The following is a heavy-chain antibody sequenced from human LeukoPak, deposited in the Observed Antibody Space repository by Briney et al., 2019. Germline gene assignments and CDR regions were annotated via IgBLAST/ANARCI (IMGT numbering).Heavy chain of an antibody. D-gene: IGHD6-13*01. J-gene: IGHJ5*02. CDR2: INPNSGGT. CDR1: GYTFTGYY. Sequence: GASVKVSCKASGYTFTGYYMHWVRQAPGQGLGWMGWINPNSGGTNYAQKFQGRVTMTRDTSISTAYMELSRLRSEDTAVYYCARFSGPRSSWAPPWGQGTLVTVSS. CDR3: ARFSGPRSSWAPP. V-gene: IGHV1-2*02.